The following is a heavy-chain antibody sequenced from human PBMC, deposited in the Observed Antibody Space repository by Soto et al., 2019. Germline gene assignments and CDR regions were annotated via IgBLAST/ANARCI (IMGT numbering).Heavy chain of an antibody. CDR1: GGSFSGYY. J-gene: IGHJ6*02. CDR2: INHSGST. V-gene: IGHV4-34*01. D-gene: IGHD1-26*01. Sequence: QVQLQQWGAGLLKPSETLSLTCAVYGGSFSGYYWSWIRQPPGKGLEWIGEINHSGSTNYNPSLKSRVTISVDTSKNQFSLKLSSVTAADTAVYYCARGGEWERVYYGMDLWGQGTTVTVSS. CDR3: ARGGEWERVYYGMDL.